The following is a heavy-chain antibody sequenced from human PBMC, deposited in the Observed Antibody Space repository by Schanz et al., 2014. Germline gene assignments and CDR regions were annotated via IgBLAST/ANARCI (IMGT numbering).Heavy chain of an antibody. CDR2: ISFSGNTI. Sequence: EAPLVESGGGLVRPGGSLRLSCTTSGLIFSTYTLNWVRQAPGKGLEWISYISFSGNTIYYADSVKGRFTISRDNAKNSVFLQMSRLRAEDTAVYYCATEGPRGTRHPINYYYAMDNWGQGTKVTV. J-gene: IGHJ6*02. CDR3: ATEGPRGTRHPINYYYAMDN. D-gene: IGHD6-6*01. V-gene: IGHV3-48*01. CDR1: GLIFSTYT.